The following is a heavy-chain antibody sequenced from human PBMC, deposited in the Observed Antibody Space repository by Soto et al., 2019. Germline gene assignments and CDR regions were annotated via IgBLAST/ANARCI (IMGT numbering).Heavy chain of an antibody. Sequence: EVQLVESGGGLVKPGGSLRLSCAASGFTFSSYSMNWVRQAPGKGLEWVSSISSSSSYIYYADSVKGRFTISRDNAKNSLDLQMNSLRAEDTAVYYWARAHYYGYGMDVWGQGTTVTVSS. V-gene: IGHV3-21*01. CDR3: ARAHYYGYGMDV. CDR1: GFTFSSYS. D-gene: IGHD3-10*01. CDR2: ISSSSSYI. J-gene: IGHJ6*02.